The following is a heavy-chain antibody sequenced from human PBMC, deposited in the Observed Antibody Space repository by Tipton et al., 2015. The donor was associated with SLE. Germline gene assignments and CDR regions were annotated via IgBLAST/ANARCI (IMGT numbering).Heavy chain of an antibody. V-gene: IGHV4-31*03. D-gene: IGHD4-17*01. J-gene: IGHJ4*02. CDR1: GGSIRSGGYY. CDR3: ARDRGDYGGGFDY. Sequence: LRLSCTVSGGSIRSGGYYWTWIRQPPGKGLEWIGYIDNSVSAYYNPSLRRRVTISADTSQNQFSLNLTSVTAADTAVYYCARDRGDYGGGFDYWGQGTLVTASA. CDR2: IDNSVSA.